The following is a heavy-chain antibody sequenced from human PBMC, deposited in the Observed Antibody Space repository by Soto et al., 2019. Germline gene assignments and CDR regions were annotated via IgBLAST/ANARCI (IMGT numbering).Heavy chain of an antibody. D-gene: IGHD6-19*01. CDR3: ARGRGGGVAGNWFDP. V-gene: IGHV3-13*01. CDR1: GFTFSSYD. Sequence: EVQLVESVGGLVQPGGSLRLFCAASGFTFSSYDMHWVRQATGKGLEWVSAIATAGDTYYSDSVKGRFTISRENAKNSLYLQMNSLRAGDTAVYYCARGRGGGVAGNWFDPWGQGTLVTVSS. J-gene: IGHJ5*02. CDR2: IATAGDT.